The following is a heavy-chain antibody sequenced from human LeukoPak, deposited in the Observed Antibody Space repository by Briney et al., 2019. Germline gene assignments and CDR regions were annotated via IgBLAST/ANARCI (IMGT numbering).Heavy chain of an antibody. CDR3: ARMDDYFGSGNYYNVINYYYMDA. CDR2: IDRSGNT. D-gene: IGHD3-10*01. J-gene: IGHJ6*03. Sequence: SETLSLTCAVSGYSISSGYYWGWIRQSPGKGLEWIGRIDRSGNTYYNPPLKSRVAISVDTSSNQFSLRLTSVTAADTAVYYCARMDDYFGSGNYYNVINYYYMDAWGKGTTVTVS. CDR1: GYSISSGYY. V-gene: IGHV4-38-2*01.